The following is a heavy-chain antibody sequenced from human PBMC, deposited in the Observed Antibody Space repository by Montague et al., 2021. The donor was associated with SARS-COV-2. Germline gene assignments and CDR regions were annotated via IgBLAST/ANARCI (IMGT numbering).Heavy chain of an antibody. Sequence: SETLSLTCAVHGGSFSTYSWNWIRQPPGKGLEWIGEIHHGGSTNYNPSLKSRVTISADTSKNQLSLKLTSVAAADTAVYYCARLVDGVVPSPILGVGPYYSYYYMDVWGKGTTVTVSS. CDR2: IHHGGST. J-gene: IGHJ6*03. V-gene: IGHV4-34*01. CDR3: ARLVDGVVPSPILGVGPYYSYYYMDV. D-gene: IGHD3-10*01. CDR1: GGSFSTYS.